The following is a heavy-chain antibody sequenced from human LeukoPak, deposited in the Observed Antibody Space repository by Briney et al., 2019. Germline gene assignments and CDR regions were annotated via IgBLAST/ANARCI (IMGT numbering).Heavy chain of an antibody. V-gene: IGHV1-8*03. CDR1: GYTFTSYD. J-gene: IGHJ5*02. Sequence: ASVKVSCKASGYTFTSYDINWVRQATGQGLEWMGWMNPNSGNTGYAQKFQGRVTITRNTSISTAYMELSSLRSEDTAVYYCARDTVARANWFDPWGQGTLVTVSS. CDR3: ARDTVARANWFDP. D-gene: IGHD5-12*01. CDR2: MNPNSGNT.